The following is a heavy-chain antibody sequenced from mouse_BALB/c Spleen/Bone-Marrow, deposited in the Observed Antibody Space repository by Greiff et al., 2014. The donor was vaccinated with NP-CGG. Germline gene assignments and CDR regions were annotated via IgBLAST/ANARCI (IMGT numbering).Heavy chain of an antibody. Sequence: EVMLVESGGGLVQPGGSLKLSCAASGFTFSNYTMSWIRRTPEKRLEWVAYSSNGGGTTYYPDTVKGRFTISRDNAKNTLYLQMNRLKSEDTAMYYCARRYDYGYGPFAYWGQGTLVTVSA. CDR2: SSNGGGTT. J-gene: IGHJ3*01. D-gene: IGHD1-2*01. V-gene: IGHV5-12-2*01. CDR3: ARRYDYGYGPFAY. CDR1: GFTFSNYT.